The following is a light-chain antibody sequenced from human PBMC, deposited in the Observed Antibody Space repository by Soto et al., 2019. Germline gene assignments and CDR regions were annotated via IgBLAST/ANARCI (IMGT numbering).Light chain of an antibody. CDR3: QQSGSSPET. CDR1: QSVGSSY. Sequence: EIVLPQSPGTLSLSPGERATLSCRASQSVGSSYLAWYHQKPGQAPRLLISGASSRATGIPDRFSGSGSGTDFTLTISRLEPEDFAVFYCQQSGSSPETFGGGTKVEIK. J-gene: IGKJ4*01. V-gene: IGKV3-20*01. CDR2: GAS.